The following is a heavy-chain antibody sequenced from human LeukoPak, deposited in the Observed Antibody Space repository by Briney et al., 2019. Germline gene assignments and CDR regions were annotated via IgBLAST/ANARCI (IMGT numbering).Heavy chain of an antibody. V-gene: IGHV3-7*01. Sequence: PGGSLRLSCAASGFSLSAYWMTWVRQAPGKGLEWVANIKQDGSEKYYVDSVKGRFTISRDNAKNSLYLQMNSLRAEDTAVYYCARDSGIVGATLTDYWGQGTLATVSS. CDR3: ARDSGIVGATLTDY. CDR2: IKQDGSEK. D-gene: IGHD1-26*01. CDR1: GFSLSAYW. J-gene: IGHJ4*02.